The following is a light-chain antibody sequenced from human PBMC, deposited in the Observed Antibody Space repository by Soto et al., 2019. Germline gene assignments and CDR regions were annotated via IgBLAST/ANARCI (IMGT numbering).Light chain of an antibody. Sequence: EIVMTQSPATLSVSPGERVTLSCRASQSVSSSLAWYQQKPGQAPRLLIYGASTRATGIPARFSGSGSGTEFTLTISSMHSEHFAVYYCHQYNNWPPFTFGPGTKVDIK. CDR1: QSVSSS. J-gene: IGKJ3*01. V-gene: IGKV3-15*01. CDR3: HQYNNWPPFT. CDR2: GAS.